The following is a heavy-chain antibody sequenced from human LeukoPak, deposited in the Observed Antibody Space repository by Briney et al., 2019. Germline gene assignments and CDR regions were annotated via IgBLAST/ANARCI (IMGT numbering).Heavy chain of an antibody. CDR2: IRYDGSNK. D-gene: IGHD3-22*01. CDR3: AKSQARGYYDSSGLDY. J-gene: IGHJ4*02. Sequence: GGSLRVSCAASGFTFSSYGMHWVRQAPGKGLEWVAFIRYDGSNKYYADSVKGRFTISRDNSKNTLYLQMNSLRAEDTAVYYCAKSQARGYYDSSGLDYWGQGTLVTVSS. CDR1: GFTFSSYG. V-gene: IGHV3-30*02.